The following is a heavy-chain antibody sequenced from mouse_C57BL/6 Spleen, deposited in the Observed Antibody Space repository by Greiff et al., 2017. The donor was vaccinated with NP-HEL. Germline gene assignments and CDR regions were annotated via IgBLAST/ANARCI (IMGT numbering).Heavy chain of an antibody. J-gene: IGHJ2*01. CDR2: IYPGSGST. D-gene: IGHD1-1*01. Sequence: QVQLQQSGAELVKPGASVKMSCKASGYTFTSYWITWVKQRPGQGLEWIGDIYPGSGSTNYNEKFKSKATLTVDTSSSTAYMQLSSLTSEDSAVYYCARYYYGSSYPFDYWGQGTTLTVSS. V-gene: IGHV1-55*01. CDR3: ARYYYGSSYPFDY. CDR1: GYTFTSYW.